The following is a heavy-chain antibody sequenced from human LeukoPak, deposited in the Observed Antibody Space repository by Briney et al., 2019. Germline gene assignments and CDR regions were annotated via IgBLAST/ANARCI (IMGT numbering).Heavy chain of an antibody. D-gene: IGHD3-16*01. V-gene: IGHV1-46*01. J-gene: IGHJ4*02. CDR2: INPSGGST. CDR1: GYTFTSYY. Sequence: ASVKVSCKASGYTFTSYYMHWVRQAPGQGLEWMGIINPSGGSTSYAQKFQGRVTMTRDTSTSTVYMELSSLRSEDTAVYYCARGRYYDYVWGSYTRHIDYWGQGTLVTVSS. CDR3: ARGRYYDYVWGSYTRHIDY.